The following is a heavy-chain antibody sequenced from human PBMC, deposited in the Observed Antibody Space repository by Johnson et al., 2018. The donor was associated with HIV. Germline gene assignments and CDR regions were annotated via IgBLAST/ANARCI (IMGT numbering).Heavy chain of an antibody. CDR2: ISWNSGSI. D-gene: IGHD1-14*01. J-gene: IGHJ3*02. CDR3: KSEGAFDI. Sequence: EVQLVESGGGLVQPGRSLRLSCAASGFTFDDYAMHWVRQAPGKGLEWVSGISWNSGSIGYADSVKGRFTISRDNSKNTLYLQMNSLRAEDTAVYYCKSEGAFDIWGQGTMVTVSS. CDR1: GFTFDDYA. V-gene: IGHV3-9*01.